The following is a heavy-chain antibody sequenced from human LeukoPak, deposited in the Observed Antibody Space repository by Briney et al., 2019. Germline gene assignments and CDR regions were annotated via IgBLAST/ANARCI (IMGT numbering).Heavy chain of an antibody. Sequence: SETLSLTCSVSGGSISNYYWSWIRQPPGKGLEWIGCTFDNGSTNYNPSLKSRVTISLDTSKNQFSLRLSAMTAADTAVYYCARDRESGWVNWFDPWGQGTLVTVSS. CDR3: ARDRESGWVNWFDP. CDR1: GGSISNYY. J-gene: IGHJ5*02. CDR2: TFDNGST. D-gene: IGHD6-19*01. V-gene: IGHV4-59*01.